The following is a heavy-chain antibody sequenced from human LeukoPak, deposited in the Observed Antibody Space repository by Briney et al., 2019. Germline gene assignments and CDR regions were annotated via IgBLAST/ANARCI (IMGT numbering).Heavy chain of an antibody. Sequence: PGGSLRLSCAASGFTFSSYWMGWVRQAPGKGLEWVANIKQDGSEKYYVDSVKGRFTISRDNAKNSLYLQMNSLRAEDTAVYYCAMNFDWLPSRVDYWGQGTLVTVSS. CDR3: AMNFDWLPSRVDY. V-gene: IGHV3-7*01. CDR2: IKQDGSEK. CDR1: GFTFSSYW. D-gene: IGHD3-9*01. J-gene: IGHJ4*02.